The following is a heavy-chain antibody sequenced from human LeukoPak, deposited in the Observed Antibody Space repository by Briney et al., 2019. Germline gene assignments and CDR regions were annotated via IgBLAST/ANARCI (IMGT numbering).Heavy chain of an antibody. CDR2: IYPGGSDT. V-gene: IGHV5-51*01. Sequence: GESLKIPCKGSGYIFTHNWLGWVRQMPGKGLEWMGIIYPGGSDTRYSPSFEGQVTISVDKSSSTAYLQWSSLKASDTAMYYCARQTRDGSGSRGYCFDFWGQGTLVTVSS. D-gene: IGHD3-10*01. CDR3: ARQTRDGSGSRGYCFDF. CDR1: GYIFTHNW. J-gene: IGHJ5*01.